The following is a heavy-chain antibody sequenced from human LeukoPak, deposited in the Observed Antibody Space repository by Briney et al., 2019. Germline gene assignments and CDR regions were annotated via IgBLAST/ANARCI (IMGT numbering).Heavy chain of an antibody. J-gene: IGHJ6*03. CDR2: ISSGTSYI. CDR3: ARDSEIRIFGASRDYYYYYMDV. D-gene: IGHD3-3*01. V-gene: IGHV3-21*01. CDR1: GFTFSSYS. Sequence: GGSLRLSCAASGFTFSSYSMNWVRQAPGKGLEWVSSISSGTSYIYYADSVKGRFTISRDNAKNSLYLQMNSLRAEDTAVYYCARDSEIRIFGASRDYYYYYMDVWGKGTTVTVSS.